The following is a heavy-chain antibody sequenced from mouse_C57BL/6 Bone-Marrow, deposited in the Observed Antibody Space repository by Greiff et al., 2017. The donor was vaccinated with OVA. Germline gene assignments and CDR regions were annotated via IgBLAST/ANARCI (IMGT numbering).Heavy chain of an antibody. Sequence: QVQLQQSGAELVKPGASVKMSCKASGYTFTSYWITWVKQRPGQGLEWIGDIYPGSGSTNYNEKFKSKATLTVDTSSSTAYMQLSSLTSEDSAVYYCAREGRGWYYLDYWGQGTTLTVSS. CDR1: GYTFTSYW. J-gene: IGHJ2*01. CDR3: AREGRGWYYLDY. V-gene: IGHV1-55*01. CDR2: IYPGSGST. D-gene: IGHD1-1*02.